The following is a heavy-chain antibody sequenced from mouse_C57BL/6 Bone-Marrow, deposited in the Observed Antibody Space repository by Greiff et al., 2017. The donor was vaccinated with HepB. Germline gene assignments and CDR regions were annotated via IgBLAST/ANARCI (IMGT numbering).Heavy chain of an antibody. CDR1: GYTFTSYW. Sequence: QVQLKQPGAELVKPGASVKLSCKASGYTFTSYWMHWVKQRPGQGLEWIGMIHPNSGSTNYNEKFKSKATLTVDKSSSTAYMQLSSLTSEDSAVYYCARGKFITTHYWGQGTTLTVSS. CDR2: IHPNSGST. V-gene: IGHV1-64*01. CDR3: ARGKFITTHY. D-gene: IGHD1-1*01. J-gene: IGHJ2*01.